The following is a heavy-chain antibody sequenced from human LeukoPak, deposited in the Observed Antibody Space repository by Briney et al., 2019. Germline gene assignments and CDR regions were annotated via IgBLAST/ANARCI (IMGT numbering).Heavy chain of an antibody. CDR2: MNPNSGNT. CDR3: ARVGIAVAGTYYFDY. J-gene: IGHJ4*02. CDR1: GYTFTSYD. V-gene: IGHV1-8*01. Sequence: ASVKVSCKASGYTFTSYDINWVRQATGQGLEWMGWMNPNSGNTGYAQKFQGRVTMTRNTSISTAYMELSSLRSEETAVYYCARVGIAVAGTYYFDYWGQGTLVTVSS. D-gene: IGHD6-19*01.